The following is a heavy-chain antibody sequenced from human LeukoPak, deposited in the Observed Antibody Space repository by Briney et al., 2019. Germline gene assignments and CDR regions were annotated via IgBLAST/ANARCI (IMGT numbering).Heavy chain of an antibody. CDR2: INHSGST. CDR3: AREGSAIERRLGGSSSFHYHYYMDV. CDR1: GGSFSGYY. V-gene: IGHV4-34*01. D-gene: IGHD6-13*01. J-gene: IGHJ6*03. Sequence: SETLSLTCAVYGGSFSGYYWSWIRQPPGKGLEWIGEINHSGSTNYNPSLKSRVTISVDTSKNQFSLKLSSVTAADTAVYYCAREGSAIERRLGGSSSFHYHYYMDVWGKGTTVTVSS.